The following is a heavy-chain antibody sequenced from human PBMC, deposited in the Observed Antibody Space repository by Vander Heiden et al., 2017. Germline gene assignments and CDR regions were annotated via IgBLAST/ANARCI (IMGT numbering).Heavy chain of an antibody. V-gene: IGHV3-48*02. CDR3: ARDPAWSDY. CDR2: ISSSSKSI. Sequence: EVQPVESGGGLVQTGGSLRLACAASGFTFSSYNMNGVRQAPGKGMEWVSDISSSSKSIYYADSVKGRFTISRDNAKNSLYLQMSSLRDEDTAVYYCARDPAWSDYWGQGTLVTVSS. CDR1: GFTFSSYN. J-gene: IGHJ4*02. D-gene: IGHD2-8*02.